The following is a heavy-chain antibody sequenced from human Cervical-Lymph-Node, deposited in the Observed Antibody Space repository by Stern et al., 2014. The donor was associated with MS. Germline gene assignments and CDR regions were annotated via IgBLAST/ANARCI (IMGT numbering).Heavy chain of an antibody. CDR2: IWYDGSQK. CDR3: ARKIPDYYYYAMDV. D-gene: IGHD2-2*02. Sequence: VQLEESGGGVVQPGGSQRLSCTASGFTFEDYAMEWVRQVPGKGLEWVAMIWYDGSQKYYGDSVRGRFSVSRDNSRNPLYLQMKSLSLEDTAVYYCARKIPDYYYYAMDVWGQGTTVTVSS. V-gene: IGHV3-33*01. J-gene: IGHJ6*02. CDR1: GFTFEDYA.